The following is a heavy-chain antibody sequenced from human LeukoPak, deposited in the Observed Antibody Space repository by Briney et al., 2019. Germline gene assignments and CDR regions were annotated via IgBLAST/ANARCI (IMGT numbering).Heavy chain of an antibody. D-gene: IGHD2-2*01. CDR2: LFHSGST. CDR3: ARWVRGYCSSTSCYSFDY. V-gene: IGHV4-38-2*02. J-gene: IGHJ4*02. Sequence: SETLSLTCTVSGYSIRSGYYWGWIRQPPGKGLEWIGSLFHSGSTYYHPSLKSRVTIPVDTSKNQFSLKLSSVTAADTAVYYCARWVRGYCSSTSCYSFDYWGQGTLVTVSS. CDR1: GYSIRSGYY.